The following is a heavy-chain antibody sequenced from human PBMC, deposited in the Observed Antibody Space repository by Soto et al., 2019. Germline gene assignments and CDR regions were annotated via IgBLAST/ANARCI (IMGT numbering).Heavy chain of an antibody. CDR3: ARDRDYYDSSGYNPPYY. J-gene: IGHJ4*02. D-gene: IGHD3-22*01. CDR2: IKQDGSEK. CDR1: GFTFSSYA. Sequence: EVQLLESGGGLVQPGGSLRLSCAASGFTFSSYAMSWVRQAPGKGLEWVANIKQDGSEKYYVDSVKGRFTISRDNAKNSLYLQMNSLRAEDTAVYYCARDRDYYDSSGYNPPYYWGQGTLVTVSS. V-gene: IGHV3-7*03.